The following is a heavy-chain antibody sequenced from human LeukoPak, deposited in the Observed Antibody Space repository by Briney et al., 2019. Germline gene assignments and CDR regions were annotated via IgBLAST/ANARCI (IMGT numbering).Heavy chain of an antibody. D-gene: IGHD5-18*01. Sequence: GGSLRLSCAASGFTFSEAWMSWVRQAPGEGLQCVGRIKRKADGGTTDYTAPVKGRFTISRDDSINTVYLQMNSLKTEDAAVYYCTADIPGYNYPFDYWGQGTLVTVSS. J-gene: IGHJ4*02. CDR3: TADIPGYNYPFDY. CDR2: IKRKADGGTT. V-gene: IGHV3-15*01. CDR1: GFTFSEAW.